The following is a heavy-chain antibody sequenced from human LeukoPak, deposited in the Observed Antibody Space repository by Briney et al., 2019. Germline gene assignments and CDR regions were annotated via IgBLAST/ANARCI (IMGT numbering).Heavy chain of an antibody. CDR3: ARESYCSGGNCSYGMDV. J-gene: IGHJ6*02. D-gene: IGHD2-15*01. Sequence: PSETLSLTCTVSGGSISSYYWSWIRQPPGKGLEWIGYIYYSGSTNYNPSLKSRVTISVDTSKNQFSLKLSSVTAADTAVYYCARESYCSGGNCSYGMDVWGQGTTVTVSS. V-gene: IGHV4-59*01. CDR1: GGSISSYY. CDR2: IYYSGST.